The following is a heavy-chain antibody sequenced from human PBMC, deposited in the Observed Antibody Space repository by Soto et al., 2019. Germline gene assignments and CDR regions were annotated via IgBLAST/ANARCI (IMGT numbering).Heavy chain of an antibody. D-gene: IGHD2-15*01. J-gene: IGHJ6*02. CDR1: GFTFSNYG. V-gene: IGHV3-33*01. CDR3: ARDYSRYYGMDV. CDR2: IWYDGSNK. Sequence: GSLRLSCTASGFTFSNYGMHWVRQAPGKGLESVAVIWYDGSNKYYADSVKGRFTISRDNSKNTMYLQVNSLRAEDTAVYYCARDYSRYYGMDVWGQGTTVTVSS.